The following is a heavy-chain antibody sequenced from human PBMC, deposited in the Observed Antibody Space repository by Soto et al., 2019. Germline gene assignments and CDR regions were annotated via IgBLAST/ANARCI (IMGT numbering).Heavy chain of an antibody. V-gene: IGHV4-34*01. CDR1: GGSFSGYY. D-gene: IGHD2-15*01. Sequence: SETLSLTCTVYGGSFSGYYWTWIRQPPGTGLEWIGEINHSGSTNYNPSLKSRVTISVDTSKNQFSLKLRSVTAADTAVYYCATLPPRIVVTVLPFPSWGQGTLVTVSS. CDR2: INHSGST. J-gene: IGHJ4*02. CDR3: ATLPPRIVVTVLPFPS.